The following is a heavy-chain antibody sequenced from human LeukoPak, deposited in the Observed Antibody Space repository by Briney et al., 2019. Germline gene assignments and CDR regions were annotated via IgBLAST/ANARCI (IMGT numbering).Heavy chain of an antibody. V-gene: IGHV3-23*01. J-gene: IGHJ4*02. CDR1: GFTFRNSA. D-gene: IGHD3-10*01. CDR3: AKGGRGAQKPFDY. Sequence: GGSLRLSCGASGFTFRNSAMSWVRQPPGKGLRWVSGISGSTGYTYYADSVRGRFTISRDNSKNTLYLEMSNPRAEDTAVYYCAKGGRGAQKPFDYWGLGTLVTVSS. CDR2: ISGSTGYT.